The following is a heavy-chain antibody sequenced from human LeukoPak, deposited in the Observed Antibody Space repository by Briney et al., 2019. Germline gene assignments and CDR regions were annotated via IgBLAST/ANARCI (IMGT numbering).Heavy chain of an antibody. CDR2: ISSSSSYI. D-gene: IGHD2-15*01. CDR3: ARYCSGGSCYFYYGMDV. CDR1: GFTFSSYS. Sequence: GGSLRLSCAASGFTFSSYSMNWVRQAPGKGLEWVSSISSSSSYIYYADSVKGRFTISRDNAKNSLYQQMNSLRAEDTAVYYCARYCSGGSCYFYYGMDVWGQGTTVTVSS. V-gene: IGHV3-21*01. J-gene: IGHJ6*02.